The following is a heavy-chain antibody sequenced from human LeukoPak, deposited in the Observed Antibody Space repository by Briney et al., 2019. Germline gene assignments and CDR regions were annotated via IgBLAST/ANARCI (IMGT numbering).Heavy chain of an antibody. CDR1: GGSISNYY. CDR2: IYYSGST. J-gene: IGHJ6*03. D-gene: IGHD2-15*01. V-gene: IGHV4-59*05. Sequence: KASETLSLTCTVSGGSISNYYWSWIRQPPGKGLEWIESIYYSGSTYYNPSLKSRVTISVDTSKNQFSLKLSSVTAADTAVYYCARLPVVGYYYYYMDVWGKGTTVTISS. CDR3: ARLPVVGYYYYYMDV.